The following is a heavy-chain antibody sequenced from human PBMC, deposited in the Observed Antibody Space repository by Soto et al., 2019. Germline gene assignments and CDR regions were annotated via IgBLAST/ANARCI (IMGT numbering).Heavy chain of an antibody. D-gene: IGHD3-3*01. J-gene: IGHJ4*02. CDR2: ISAYNGNT. CDR3: ERDNRRDFWSGYGGVYYFDY. V-gene: IGHV1-18*01. CDR1: GYTFTSYG. Sequence: QVQLVQSGAEVKKPGASVKVSCKASGYTFTSYGISWVRQAPGQGREWMGGISAYNGNTNYAQKLQGRVNMTTDTSTSIGYMGLRSLGSDDTAVYYCERDNRRDFWSGYGGVYYFDYWGQGTLVTVSS.